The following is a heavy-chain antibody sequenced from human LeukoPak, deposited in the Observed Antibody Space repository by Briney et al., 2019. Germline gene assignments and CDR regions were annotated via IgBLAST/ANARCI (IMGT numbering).Heavy chain of an antibody. CDR3: ASRGVMSSYYFDY. CDR1: GGSISSSSYY. J-gene: IGHJ4*02. V-gene: IGHV4-39*01. CDR2: IYYSGST. D-gene: IGHD6-19*01. Sequence: SETLSLTCTVSGGSISSSSYYWGWIRQPPGNGLEWIGSIYYSGSTYYNPSLKSRVTISVDTSKNQFSLKLSSVTAADTAVYYCASRGVMSSYYFDYWGQGTLVTVSS.